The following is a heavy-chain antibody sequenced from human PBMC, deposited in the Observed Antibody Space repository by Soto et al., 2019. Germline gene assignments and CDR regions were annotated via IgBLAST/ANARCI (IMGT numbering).Heavy chain of an antibody. CDR2: ISGSGGNT. D-gene: IGHD7-27*01. CDR1: GFTFSSFA. Sequence: PGGSLRLSCAASGFTFSSFAMSWVRQAPGKGLEWVSAISGSGGNTYYADSVTGRFTISRDNSKNTLYLQMNSLRAEDTAVYYCTKEWGRPLDYWGQGTPVTVPS. CDR3: TKEWGRPLDY. J-gene: IGHJ4*02. V-gene: IGHV3-23*01.